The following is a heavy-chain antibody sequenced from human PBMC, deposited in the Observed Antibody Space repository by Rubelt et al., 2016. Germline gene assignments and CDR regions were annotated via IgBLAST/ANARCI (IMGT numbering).Heavy chain of an antibody. Sequence: EVQLVESGGELIQPGGSLRLSCAASGFTFSNYWMHWVRQAPGKGLVWVARINSDGTTTTYADSVKGRFTISRDNAQNTLYLQINSRRDEDTAVDYCAREEDGGNSGYGYWGQGTLVTVSS. D-gene: IGHD4-23*01. CDR3: AREEDGGNSGYGY. J-gene: IGHJ4*02. CDR1: GFTFSNYW. V-gene: IGHV3-74*01. CDR2: INSDGTTT.